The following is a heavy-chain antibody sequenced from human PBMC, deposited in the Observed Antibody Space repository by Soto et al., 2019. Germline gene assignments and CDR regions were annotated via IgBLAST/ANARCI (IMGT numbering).Heavy chain of an antibody. CDR3: ARVHCSAGTCLDGLQF. CDR2: IYYRSKWFH. Sequence: PSQNLSLTCVISVYGVSSNGACWNWILQSPSRGLQWLGRIYYRSKWFHDYAASVESRMAINPDTSRNQFSLQLNYVTPEDTAVYYCARVHCSAGTCLDGLQFWGQGTTVSVSS. D-gene: IGHD2-15*01. V-gene: IGHV6-1*01. CDR1: VYGVSSNGAC. J-gene: IGHJ6*01.